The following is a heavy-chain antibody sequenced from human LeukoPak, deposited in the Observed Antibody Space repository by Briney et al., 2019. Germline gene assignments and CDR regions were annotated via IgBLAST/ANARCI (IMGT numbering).Heavy chain of an antibody. Sequence: SETLSLTRTVSGGSISSCYWSWIRQPPGKGLEWIGYIYYSGSTNYNPSLKSRVTISVDTSKNQFSLKLSSVTAADTAVYYCARGIKTMVRGAPPPYYYYMDVWGKGTTVTVSS. V-gene: IGHV4-59*01. D-gene: IGHD3-10*01. J-gene: IGHJ6*03. CDR2: IYYSGST. CDR3: ARGIKTMVRGAPPPYYYYMDV. CDR1: GGSISSCY.